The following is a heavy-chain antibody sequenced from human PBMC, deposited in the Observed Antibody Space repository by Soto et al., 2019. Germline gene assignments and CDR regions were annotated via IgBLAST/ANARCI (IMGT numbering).Heavy chain of an antibody. CDR1: GFSFGDYG. CDR3: AKSRGGTANGLDV. CDR2: ISWKSASI. V-gene: IGHV3-9*01. J-gene: IGHJ6*02. Sequence: DVQLVESGGDLVQPGRSLRLSCAASGFSFGDYGMHWVRQVPGKGLEWVSGISWKSASIGYADSVKGRFTISRDNAKNLLYLQMNSLSAEDTALYHCAKSRGGTANGLDVWGQGTTVTVSS. D-gene: IGHD2-15*01.